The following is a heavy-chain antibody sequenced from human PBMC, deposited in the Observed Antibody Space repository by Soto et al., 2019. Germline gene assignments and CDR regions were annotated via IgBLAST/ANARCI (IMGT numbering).Heavy chain of an antibody. J-gene: IGHJ5*02. CDR2: IYYSGST. Sequence: SETLSLTCTVSGDSISSSSYYWGWIRQPPGKGLEWIGSIYYSGSTHYYPSLKSRVTLSIDTSKNQFSLKLSSVTAADTAVYYCARHTGPSNGGRWFDTWGQGTLVTVSS. CDR1: GDSISSSSYY. D-gene: IGHD3-16*01. V-gene: IGHV4-39*01. CDR3: ARHTGPSNGGRWFDT.